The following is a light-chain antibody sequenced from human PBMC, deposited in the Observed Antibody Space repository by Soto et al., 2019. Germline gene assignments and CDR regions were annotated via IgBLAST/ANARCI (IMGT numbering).Light chain of an antibody. CDR2: DAF. Sequence: PGARATLSCRASQSVSSYLAWYQQKPGQAPRLLIYDAFNRATGIPARFSGSGSGTDFTLTISSLEPEDFAVYYCQQRSNWLWTFGQGTKVEIK. J-gene: IGKJ1*01. CDR1: QSVSSY. V-gene: IGKV3-11*01. CDR3: QQRSNWLWT.